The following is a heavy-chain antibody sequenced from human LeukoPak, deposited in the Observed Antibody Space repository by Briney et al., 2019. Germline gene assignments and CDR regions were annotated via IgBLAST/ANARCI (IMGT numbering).Heavy chain of an antibody. D-gene: IGHD3-10*01. J-gene: IGHJ4*02. V-gene: IGHV1-69*06. Sequence: SVKVSCKASGGTFSIYAISWVRQAPGQGLEWMGRIIPIFGTANYAQKFRGRVTITADKSTSTAYMELSSLRSEDTAVYYCARVGLYGSGNDYWGQGTLVTVSS. CDR1: GGTFSIYA. CDR3: ARVGLYGSGNDY. CDR2: IIPIFGTA.